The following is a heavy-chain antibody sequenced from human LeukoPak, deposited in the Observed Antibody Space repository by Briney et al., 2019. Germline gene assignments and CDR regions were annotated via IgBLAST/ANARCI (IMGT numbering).Heavy chain of an antibody. V-gene: IGHV4-61*02. CDR1: GGSISSGSYY. J-gene: IGHJ4*02. CDR2: IYTSGST. CDR3: ARGLSAGWYLGGRVEYYFDY. D-gene: IGHD6-19*01. Sequence: SETLSLTCTVSGGSISSGSYYWSWIRQPAGKGLEWIGRIYTSGSTNYNPSLKSRVTISVDTSKNQFSLKLSSVTAADTAVYYCARGLSAGWYLGGRVEYYFDYWGQGTLVTVSS.